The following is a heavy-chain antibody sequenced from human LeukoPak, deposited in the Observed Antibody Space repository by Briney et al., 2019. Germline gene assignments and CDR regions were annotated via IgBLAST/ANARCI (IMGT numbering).Heavy chain of an antibody. CDR1: GGSITSSSYY. V-gene: IGHV4-61*03. CDR3: ARGQWLPVFDF. Sequence: SETLSLTCTVSGGSITSSSYYWGWIRQPPGKGLEWIGYIYHSGSTKYNPSLKSRVTISVDTSKNHFSLKLSSVTAADTAVYYCARGQWLPVFDFWGQGTLVTVSS. D-gene: IGHD3-22*01. J-gene: IGHJ4*02. CDR2: IYHSGST.